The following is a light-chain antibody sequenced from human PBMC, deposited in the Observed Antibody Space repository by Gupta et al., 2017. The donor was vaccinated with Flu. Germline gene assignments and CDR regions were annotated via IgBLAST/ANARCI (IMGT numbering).Light chain of an antibody. CDR1: SSDVGGDKY. V-gene: IGLV2-14*01. CDR3: SSFTSTSTLL. CDR2: EVS. Sequence: SSDVGGDKYVSWYQQHPGKVPKLIIYEVSIRPSGVSNRFSGSKSGNTASLTISGLQAEDEADYYCSSFTSTSTLLFGGGTKLTVL. J-gene: IGLJ3*02.